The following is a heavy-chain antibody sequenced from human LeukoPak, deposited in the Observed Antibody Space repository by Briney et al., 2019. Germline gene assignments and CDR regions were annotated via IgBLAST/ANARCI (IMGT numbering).Heavy chain of an antibody. CDR2: ISAYNGTT. J-gene: IGHJ4*02. Sequence: APVKVSCKASGHPFTRSGTSWVRQAPGHRLECMGWISAYNGTTNYAQKHEGSVTRTTDTSTSTAYMELRSLRCDDTGVYCGAREYYDILTGYYSGGVVDYWGQGALVTVSS. D-gene: IGHD3-9*01. CDR3: AREYYDILTGYYSGGVVDY. CDR1: GHPFTRSG. V-gene: IGHV1-18*04.